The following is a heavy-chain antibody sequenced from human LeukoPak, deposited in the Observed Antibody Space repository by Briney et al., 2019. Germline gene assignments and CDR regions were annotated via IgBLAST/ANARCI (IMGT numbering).Heavy chain of an antibody. J-gene: IGHJ6*02. CDR3: ARGGGLDV. D-gene: IGHD3-16*01. V-gene: IGHV3-7*03. CDR1: GFTFSSYW. CDR2: INHNGNVN. Sequence: GGSLRLSCAASGFTFSSYWMNWARQAPGKGLEWVASINHNGNVNYYVDSVKGRFTISRDNAKNSLYLQMSHLRAEDTAVYFCARGGGLDVWGQGATVTVSS.